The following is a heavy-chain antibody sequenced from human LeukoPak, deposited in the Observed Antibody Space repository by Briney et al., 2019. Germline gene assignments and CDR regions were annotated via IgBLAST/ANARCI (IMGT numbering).Heavy chain of an antibody. CDR3: ARVEAVTNSNWFDP. Sequence: ASVKVSCKASGYTFTGYYLHWVRQAPGQGLEWMGRIHPNSGATNSAQKFQGRATMTRDTSITTAYMELSRLTSDDTAVYYCARVEAVTNSNWFDPWGQGTLVTVSS. J-gene: IGHJ5*02. V-gene: IGHV1-2*06. CDR2: IHPNSGAT. CDR1: GYTFTGYY. D-gene: IGHD4-17*01.